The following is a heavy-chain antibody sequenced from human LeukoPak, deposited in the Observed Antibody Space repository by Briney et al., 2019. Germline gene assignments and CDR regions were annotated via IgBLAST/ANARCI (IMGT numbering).Heavy chain of an antibody. CDR1: GYTFTSYD. V-gene: IGHV1-2*02. Sequence: ASVKVFCKASGYTFTSYDINWVRQATGQGLEWMGWINPNSGGTNYAQKFQGRVTMTRDTSISTAYMELSRLRSDDTAVYYCARPSIVGPNPPDYWGQGTLVTVSS. J-gene: IGHJ4*02. CDR3: ARPSIVGPNPPDY. D-gene: IGHD1-26*01. CDR2: INPNSGGT.